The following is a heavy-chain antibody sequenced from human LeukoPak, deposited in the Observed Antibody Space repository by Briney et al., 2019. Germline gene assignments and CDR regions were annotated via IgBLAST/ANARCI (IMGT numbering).Heavy chain of an antibody. J-gene: IGHJ4*02. CDR1: GGFISSGGDY. Sequence: SQTLSLTCTVAGGFISSGGDYWSWIRQCPGKGLGWLGYIYYTGNTYYHPSLKSRVAISVDTSKNQFSLELTSVTAADTAVDYYARDNSGVLDYWGQGTLVTVSS. D-gene: IGHD3-10*01. CDR2: IYYTGNT. CDR3: ARDNSGVLDY. V-gene: IGHV4-31*03.